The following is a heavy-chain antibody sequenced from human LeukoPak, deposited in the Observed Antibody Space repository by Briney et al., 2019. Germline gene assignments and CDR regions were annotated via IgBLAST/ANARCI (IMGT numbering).Heavy chain of an antibody. CDR2: IYHSGST. CDR3: ARASGWWFDY. V-gene: IGHV4-38-2*02. CDR1: GYSITSGYY. Sequence: PSETLSLTCIVSGYSITSGYYWGWIRQPPGTGLEWIGSIYHSGSTNYNPSLKSRVTISVDKSKNQFSLKLSSVTAADTAVYYCARASGWWFDYWGQGTLVTVSS. D-gene: IGHD6-19*01. J-gene: IGHJ4*02.